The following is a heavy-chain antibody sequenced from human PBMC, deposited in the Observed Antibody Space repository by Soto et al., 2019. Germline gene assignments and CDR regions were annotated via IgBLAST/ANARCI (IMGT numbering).Heavy chain of an antibody. CDR2: ISGSGGST. CDR1: GFTFSSYA. D-gene: IGHD3-10*01. Sequence: GGSLRLSCAASGFTFSSYAMSWVRQAPGKGLEWVSAISGSGGSTYYADSVKGRFTISRDNSKNTLYLQMNSLRAEDTAVYYCAKDCVVRGVIRRASAFDIWGQGTMVTVSS. CDR3: AKDCVVRGVIRRASAFDI. J-gene: IGHJ3*02. V-gene: IGHV3-23*01.